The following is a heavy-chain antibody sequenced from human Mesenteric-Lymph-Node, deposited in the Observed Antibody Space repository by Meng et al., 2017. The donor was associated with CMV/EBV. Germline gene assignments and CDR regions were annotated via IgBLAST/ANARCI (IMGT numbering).Heavy chain of an antibody. J-gene: IGHJ6*02. CDR2: ISSSSSTI. CDR1: GFTFSTYS. V-gene: IGHV3-48*04. Sequence: GESLKISCAASGFTFSTYSMNWVRQAPGKGLEWVSYISSSSSTIYYADSVKGRFTISRDNAKNSLYLQMNSLRAEDTAVYYCAREYSSSSGKGMDVWGQGTTVTVSS. D-gene: IGHD6-6*01. CDR3: AREYSSSSGKGMDV.